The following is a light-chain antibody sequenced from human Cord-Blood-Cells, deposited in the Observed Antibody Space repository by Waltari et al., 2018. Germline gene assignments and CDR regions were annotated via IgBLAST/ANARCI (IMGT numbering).Light chain of an antibody. CDR3: QQYGSSIFT. CDR2: GAS. V-gene: IGKV3-20*01. CDR1: QSVSSSY. Sequence: EIVLTQSPGTLSLSPGERATLSCRASQSVSSSYLAWYQQKPVQAPWLLIYGASSRATGSPDSFSVSGSGTDFTLTISRLEPEDFAVYYCQQYGSSIFTFGPGTKVDIK. J-gene: IGKJ3*01.